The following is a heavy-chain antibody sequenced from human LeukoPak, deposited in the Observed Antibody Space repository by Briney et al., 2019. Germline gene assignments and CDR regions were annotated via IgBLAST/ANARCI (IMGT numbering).Heavy chain of an antibody. CDR1: GYSFTSYW. J-gene: IGHJ4*02. V-gene: IGHV5-10-1*01. Sequence: GESLSISCKASGYSFTSYWFTWVRQLPGKGLEWMGRIDPSESYTNYSPSFQGHATISADKSITTAYLQWSSLKASDTAMYYCARLEGGVIVDYWGQGTLVTVSS. D-gene: IGHD3-16*02. CDR2: IDPSESYT. CDR3: ARLEGGVIVDY.